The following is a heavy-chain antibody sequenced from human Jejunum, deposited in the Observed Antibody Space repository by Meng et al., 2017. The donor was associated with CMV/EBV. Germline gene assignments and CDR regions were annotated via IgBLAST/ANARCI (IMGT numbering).Heavy chain of an antibody. CDR1: GHTITNYG. Sequence: RSGVAVTNPGDSLKSSCKSYGHTITNYGTAWLRQAHGQGLEWMGWISAYKGNTNYAQTLQGRVTMTTDTSTSTAYMELRSLRSDDTAVYYCARVEVGITSGDYWGQGTLVTVSS. V-gene: IGHV1-18*01. D-gene: IGHD1-26*01. CDR3: ARVEVGITSGDY. CDR2: ISAYKGNT. J-gene: IGHJ4*02.